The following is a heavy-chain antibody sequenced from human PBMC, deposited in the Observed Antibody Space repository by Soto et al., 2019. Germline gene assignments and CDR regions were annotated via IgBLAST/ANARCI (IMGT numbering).Heavy chain of an antibody. J-gene: IGHJ4*02. CDR2: ISYDGSNK. D-gene: IGHD2-2*01. V-gene: IGHV3-30*18. CDR1: GFTFSSYG. Sequence: GGSLRLSCAASGFTFSSYGMHWVRQAPGKGLEWVAVISYDGSNKYYADSVKGRFTISRDNSKNTLYLQMNSLRAEDTAVYYCAKESTLKFRAAIGYWGQGTLVTVSS. CDR3: AKESTLKFRAAIGY.